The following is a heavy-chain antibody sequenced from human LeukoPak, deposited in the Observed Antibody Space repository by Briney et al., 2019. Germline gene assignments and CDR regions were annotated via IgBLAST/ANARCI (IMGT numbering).Heavy chain of an antibody. Sequence: PGGSLRLSCAASGFTFSRFAMSWVRQAPGKDLEWVSSISGSDGTTYYAESVEGRFTISRDNSKNILYLQMNSLRADDTAVYYCAKDANYFDNSGYLIPFDYWGQGTLVTVSS. CDR1: GFTFSRFA. CDR2: ISGSDGTT. V-gene: IGHV3-23*01. CDR3: AKDANYFDNSGYLIPFDY. J-gene: IGHJ4*02. D-gene: IGHD3-22*01.